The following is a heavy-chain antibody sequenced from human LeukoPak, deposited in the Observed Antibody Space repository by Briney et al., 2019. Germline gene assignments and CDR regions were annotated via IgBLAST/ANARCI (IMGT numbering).Heavy chain of an antibody. CDR3: AKDLFYGSGSYYTLGFDY. Sequence: GGSLRLSCAASGFTFSSYAMSWVRQAPGKGLEWVSAISGSGGSPYYADSVKGRSTISRDNSKNTLYLQMNSLRAEDTAVYYCAKDLFYGSGSYYTLGFDYWGQGTLVTVSS. CDR2: ISGSGGSP. V-gene: IGHV3-23*01. D-gene: IGHD3-10*01. CDR1: GFTFSSYA. J-gene: IGHJ4*02.